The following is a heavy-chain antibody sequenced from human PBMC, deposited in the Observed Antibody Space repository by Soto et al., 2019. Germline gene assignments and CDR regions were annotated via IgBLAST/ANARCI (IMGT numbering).Heavy chain of an antibody. D-gene: IGHD6-25*01. Sequence: GASVKVSCKASGGTFSSYAISWVRQAPGQGLEWMGGIIPIFGTANYAQKFQGRVTITADESTSTAYMELSGLRSEDTAVYYCARDRPRVSSGLGAFDIWGQGTMVTVSS. CDR2: IIPIFGTA. V-gene: IGHV1-69*13. CDR3: ARDRPRVSSGLGAFDI. CDR1: GGTFSSYA. J-gene: IGHJ3*02.